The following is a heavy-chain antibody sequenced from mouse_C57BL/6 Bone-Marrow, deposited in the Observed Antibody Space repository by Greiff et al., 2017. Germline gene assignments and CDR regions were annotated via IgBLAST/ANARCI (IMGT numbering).Heavy chain of an antibody. CDR3: ARDDDGGGFAY. J-gene: IGHJ3*01. D-gene: IGHD2-4*01. CDR2: INPNNGGT. Sequence: EVQLQQSGPELVKPGASVKISCKASGYTFTDYYMNWVKQSHGKSLEWIGDINPNNGGTSYNQKFKGKATLTVDKSSSTAYMELRSLTSEDSAVYYCARDDDGGGFAYWGQGTLVTVSA. V-gene: IGHV1-26*01. CDR1: GYTFTDYY.